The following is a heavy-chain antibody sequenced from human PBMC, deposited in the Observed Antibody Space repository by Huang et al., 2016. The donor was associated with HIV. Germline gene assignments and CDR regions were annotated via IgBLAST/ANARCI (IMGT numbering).Heavy chain of an antibody. D-gene: IGHD3-10*01. Sequence: QVHLVQSRGELKKPGASVRVSCKTSGYTFNNYGIGWVRQAPGQGLEWMGWISADSGNPKYAQKFQGRRTLTTDTATRTVYMDLRSLRSDDTAVYYCATDTRAYYYGSGTNGMDVWGQGTTVIVSS. J-gene: IGHJ6*02. CDR2: ISADSGNP. CDR3: ATDTRAYYYGSGTNGMDV. V-gene: IGHV1-18*04. CDR1: GYTFNNYG.